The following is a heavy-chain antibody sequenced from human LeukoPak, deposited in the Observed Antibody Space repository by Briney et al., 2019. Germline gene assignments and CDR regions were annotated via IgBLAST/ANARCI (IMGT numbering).Heavy chain of an antibody. J-gene: IGHJ4*02. V-gene: IGHV3-48*02. CDR2: ISRSSSTI. D-gene: IGHD4-17*01. CDR1: GFTFSIHG. Sequence: PGGSLRLSCAASGFTFSIHGMNCVRQAPGKGLEWLSYISRSSSTIYYADSVKGRFTISRDNAKNSLYLQMNSLRDEDTAVYYCARDRNPYADYSGNDYWGQGTLVTVSS. CDR3: ARDRNPYADYSGNDY.